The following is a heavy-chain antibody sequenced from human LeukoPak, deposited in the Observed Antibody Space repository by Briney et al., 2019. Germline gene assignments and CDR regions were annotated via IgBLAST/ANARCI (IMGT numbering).Heavy chain of an antibody. V-gene: IGHV3-23*01. CDR1: GFIFTNYA. CDR2: IHNSGGGYST. Sequence: PGGSLRLSCAASGFIFTNYAMAWVRQTPGKGLEWVSTIHNSGGGYSTYYADSVRGRFTVSRDNSDNTLFLQMYNPRAEDTAIYYCATHQARGSHSKFDYWGQGTLVTVSS. CDR3: ATHQARGSHSKFDY. D-gene: IGHD1-26*01. J-gene: IGHJ4*02.